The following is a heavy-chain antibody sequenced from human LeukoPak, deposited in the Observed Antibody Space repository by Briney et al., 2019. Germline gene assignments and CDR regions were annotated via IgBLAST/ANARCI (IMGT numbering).Heavy chain of an antibody. CDR2: ISSSSSYI. D-gene: IGHD6-19*01. CDR3: ARDVRAVADY. J-gene: IGHJ4*02. V-gene: IGHV3-21*01. Sequence: GGSLRLSCAASGFTFSSYAMSWVRQAPGKGLEWVSSISSSSSYIYYADSVKGRFTISRDNAKNSLYLQMNSLRAEDTAVYYCARDVRAVADYWGQGTLVTVSS. CDR1: GFTFSSYA.